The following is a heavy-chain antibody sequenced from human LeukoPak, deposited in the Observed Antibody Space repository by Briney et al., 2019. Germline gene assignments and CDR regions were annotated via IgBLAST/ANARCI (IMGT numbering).Heavy chain of an antibody. Sequence: SETLSLTCTVSGGSISSGGYYWSWIRQHPGKGLEWIGYIYYSGSTYYNPSLKSRVTISADTSKNQFSLKLSSVTAADTAVYYCARYRKGARWISRVVVTASLVSFYYFDYWDQGTLVTVSS. J-gene: IGHJ4*02. CDR1: GGSISSGGYY. V-gene: IGHV4-31*03. CDR3: ARYRKGARWISRVVVTASLVSFYYFDY. CDR2: IYYSGST. D-gene: IGHD2-21*02.